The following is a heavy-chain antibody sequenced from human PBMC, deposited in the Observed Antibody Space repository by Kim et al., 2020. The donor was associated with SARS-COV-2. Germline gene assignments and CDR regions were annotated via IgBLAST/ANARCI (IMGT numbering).Heavy chain of an antibody. D-gene: IGHD2-21*01. J-gene: IGHJ4*02. Sequence: SGSTYYNPSLKSRVTISVDTSKNQFSLKLSSVTAADTAVYYCASPVFRDYWGQGTLVTVSS. CDR2: SGST. V-gene: IGHV4-39*01. CDR3: ASPVFRDY.